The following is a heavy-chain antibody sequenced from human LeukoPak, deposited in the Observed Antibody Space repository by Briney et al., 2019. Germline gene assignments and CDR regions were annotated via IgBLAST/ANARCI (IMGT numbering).Heavy chain of an antibody. CDR2: MNSDGSSS. V-gene: IGHV3-74*01. CDR3: ARGGDGSNIYWYFDL. Sequence: GESLRLSCAASGFTFSRYWMHWARQAPGKGLEWVSRMNSDGSSSSYADSVKGRFTISRDNAKNTLYLQMNSLRAEDTAVYYCARGGDGSNIYWYFDLWGRGTLVTVSS. J-gene: IGHJ2*01. CDR1: GFTFSRYW. D-gene: IGHD3-10*01.